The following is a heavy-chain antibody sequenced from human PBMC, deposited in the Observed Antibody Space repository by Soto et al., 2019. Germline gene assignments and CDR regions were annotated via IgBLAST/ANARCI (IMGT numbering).Heavy chain of an antibody. CDR1: GGTFSSYT. Sequence: SVKVSCKASGGTFSSYTISWVRQAPGQGLEWMGRIIPILGIANYAQKFQGRVTITADKSTSTAYMELSSLRSEDTAVYYCAREGQQLVSGYFDYWGQGTLVTVSS. CDR2: IIPILGIA. V-gene: IGHV1-69*04. D-gene: IGHD6-13*01. J-gene: IGHJ4*02. CDR3: AREGQQLVSGYFDY.